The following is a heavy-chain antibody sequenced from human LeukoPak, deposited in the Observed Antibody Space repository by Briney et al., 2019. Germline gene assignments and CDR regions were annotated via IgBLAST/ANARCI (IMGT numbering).Heavy chain of an antibody. CDR1: GGSISSAGNY. D-gene: IGHD2-21*01. CDR3: ARVVGDPYFDY. CDR2: IYYSGST. V-gene: IGHV4-31*03. J-gene: IGHJ4*02. Sequence: SETLSLTCTVSGGSISSAGNYWSWIRQHPGRGLEWIGYIYYSGSTYYTPSLKSRVTISVDTSKNQFSLKLSSVTAADTAVYYCARVVGDPYFDYWGQGTLVTVSS.